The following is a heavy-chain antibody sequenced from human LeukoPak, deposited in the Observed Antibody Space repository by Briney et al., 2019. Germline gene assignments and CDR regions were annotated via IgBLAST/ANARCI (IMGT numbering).Heavy chain of an antibody. Sequence: ASVKVSCKASGGTFSSYAISWVRQAPGQGLEWMGGIIPIFGTANYAQKFQGRVTITTDESTSTAYMELSSLRSEDTAVYYCALSSSSFGKSWFDPWGQGTLVTVSS. J-gene: IGHJ5*02. V-gene: IGHV1-69*05. CDR3: ALSSSSFGKSWFDP. CDR1: GGTFSSYA. D-gene: IGHD6-6*01. CDR2: IIPIFGTA.